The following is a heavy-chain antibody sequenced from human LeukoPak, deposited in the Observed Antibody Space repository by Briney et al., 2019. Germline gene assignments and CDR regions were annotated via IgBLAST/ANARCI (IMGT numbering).Heavy chain of an antibody. J-gene: IGHJ5*02. CDR1: GYSISSGYY. CDR3: ARGGNCSGGSCYSDRGWFDP. D-gene: IGHD2-15*01. Sequence: PSETLSLTCTVSGYSISSGYYWGWIRQPPGKGLEWIGYIYYSGSTNYNPSLKSRVTISVDTSKNQFSLKLSSVTAADTAVYYCARGGNCSGGSCYSDRGWFDPWGQGTLVTVSS. V-gene: IGHV4-61*01. CDR2: IYYSGST.